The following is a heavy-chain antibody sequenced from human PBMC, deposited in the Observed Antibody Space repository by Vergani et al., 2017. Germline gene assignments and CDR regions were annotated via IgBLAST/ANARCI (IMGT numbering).Heavy chain of an antibody. J-gene: IGHJ1*01. Sequence: QVQLQESGPGLVKPSETLSLTCSVSGDSMNTYYWTWIRQPPGKGLEWIGYIYDSGDTKYNPSLKSRVTMSLNTSKNQFSLNLYSVTAADTAVYYYARDLIENETYGRCGYWGPGTLVTVSS. CDR3: ARDLIENETYGRCGY. CDR1: GDSMNTYY. V-gene: IGHV4-59*01. D-gene: IGHD6-25*01. CDR2: IYDSGDT.